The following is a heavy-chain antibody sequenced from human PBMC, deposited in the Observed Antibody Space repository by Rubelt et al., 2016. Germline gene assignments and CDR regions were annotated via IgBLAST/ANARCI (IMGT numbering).Heavy chain of an antibody. V-gene: IGHV3-33*08. CDR3: ARDRWLANTDMTHFDY. J-gene: IGHJ4*02. CDR1: GFTFTSYS. D-gene: IGHD5-18*01. Sequence: GGGLVQPGGSLRLSCTASGFTFTSYSMNWVRQAPGKGLEWVAVIWYDGRKEDYSESVKGRFTISRDNSKNMLFLQMNSLRVEDTAVYYCARDRWLANTDMTHFDYWGQGTLVTVSS. CDR2: IWYDGRKE.